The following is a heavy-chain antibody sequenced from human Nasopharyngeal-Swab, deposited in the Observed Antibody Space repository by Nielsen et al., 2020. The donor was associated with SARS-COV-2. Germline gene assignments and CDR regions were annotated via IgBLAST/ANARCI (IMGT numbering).Heavy chain of an antibody. D-gene: IGHD4-11*01. CDR2: ISSSGSTI. CDR1: GFTFSSYA. J-gene: IGHJ6*02. V-gene: IGHV3-48*04. Sequence: GESMKISWAASGFTFSSYAMIWARQAPGKGLEWVSYISSSGSTIYYADSVKGRFTIPRDNAKNSLYLQMNSLRAEDTAVYYCARAMTTVLSASGMDVWGQGTTVTVSS. CDR3: ARAMTTVLSASGMDV.